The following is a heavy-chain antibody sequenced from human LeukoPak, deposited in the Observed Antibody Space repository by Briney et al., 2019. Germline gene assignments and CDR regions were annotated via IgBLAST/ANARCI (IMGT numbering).Heavy chain of an antibody. J-gene: IGHJ4*02. V-gene: IGHV3-23*01. CDR3: AKDPSSGWYSAYSKGTRFDY. D-gene: IGHD6-19*01. Sequence: GGSLRLSCAASGFTFNNYALAWVRQTPEKGLECVSAISGDGVSPYYVDSVRGRFTISRDNSKNTLYLQMNSLRAEDTAVYYCAKDPSSGWYSAYSKGTRFDYWGQGTLVTVSS. CDR2: ISGDGVSP. CDR1: GFTFNNYA.